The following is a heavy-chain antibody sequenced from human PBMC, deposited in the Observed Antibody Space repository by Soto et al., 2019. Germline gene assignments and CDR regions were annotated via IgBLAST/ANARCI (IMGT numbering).Heavy chain of an antibody. D-gene: IGHD5-12*01. J-gene: IGHJ6*02. CDR1: GYTFTGYY. V-gene: IGHV1-2*02. CDR2: INPNSGGT. Sequence: ASVKVSCKASGYTFTGYYMHWVRQAPGQGLEWMGWINPNSGGTNYAQKFQGRVTMTRDTSISTAYMELSRLRSDDTAVYYCARDFVDIVATRPGYYYGVDVWGQGTTVTVSS. CDR3: ARDFVDIVATRPGYYYGVDV.